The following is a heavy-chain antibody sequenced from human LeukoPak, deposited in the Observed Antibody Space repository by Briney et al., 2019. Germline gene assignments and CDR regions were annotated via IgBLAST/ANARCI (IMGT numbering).Heavy chain of an antibody. D-gene: IGHD4-17*01. CDR2: ISYDGSNK. CDR3: VRENYGDVYFDY. CDR1: GFTFSSYA. Sequence: PGRSLRLSCAASGFTFSSYAMHWVRQAPGKGLEWVAVISYDGSNKYYADSVKGRFTISRDNSKNTLYLQMNSLRAEDTAVYYCVRENYGDVYFDYWGQGTLVTVSS. V-gene: IGHV3-30-3*01. J-gene: IGHJ4*02.